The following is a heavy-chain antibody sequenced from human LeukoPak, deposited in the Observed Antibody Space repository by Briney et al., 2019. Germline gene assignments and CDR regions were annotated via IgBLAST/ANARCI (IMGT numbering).Heavy chain of an antibody. Sequence: GGSLRLSCVASGFTFSSCAMSWVRQAPGKGLEWVSFVYSGGSTYYEDSVKGRFTISRDSSKNTLFLQMNSLRVGDTAVYYCARAGYYDSSGFYAPDAFDIWGQGTVVTVSS. CDR1: GFTFSSCA. J-gene: IGHJ3*02. CDR3: ARAGYYDSSGFYAPDAFDI. V-gene: IGHV3-53*01. D-gene: IGHD3-22*01. CDR2: VYSGGST.